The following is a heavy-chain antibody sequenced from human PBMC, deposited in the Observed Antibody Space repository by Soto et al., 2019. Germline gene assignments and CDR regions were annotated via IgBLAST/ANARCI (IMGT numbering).Heavy chain of an antibody. CDR2: ISAYNGNT. CDR3: AREKSRGYSYGYVHWFDP. CDR1: GYTFTSYG. D-gene: IGHD5-18*01. V-gene: IGHV1-18*04. Sequence: QVQLVQSGAEVKKPGASVKVSCKASGYTFTSYGISWVRQAPGQGLERMGWISAYNGNTNYAQKLQGRVTMTTDTSTRTAYMELRSLRSDDTAVYYCAREKSRGYSYGYVHWFDPWGQGTLVTVSS. J-gene: IGHJ5*02.